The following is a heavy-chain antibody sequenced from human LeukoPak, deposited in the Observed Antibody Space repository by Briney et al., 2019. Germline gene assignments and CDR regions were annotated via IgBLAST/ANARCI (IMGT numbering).Heavy chain of an antibody. CDR2: ISYDGSNK. V-gene: IGHV3-30-3*01. CDR3: ARDQRITMVRGVIYDY. Sequence: PGGSLRLSCAASGFTFSSYAMHWVRQAPGKGLEWVAVISYDGSNKYYADSVKGRFTISRDNSKNTLYLQMNSLRAEDTAVYYCARDQRITMVRGVIYDYWGQGTLVTVSS. J-gene: IGHJ4*02. CDR1: GFTFSSYA. D-gene: IGHD3-10*01.